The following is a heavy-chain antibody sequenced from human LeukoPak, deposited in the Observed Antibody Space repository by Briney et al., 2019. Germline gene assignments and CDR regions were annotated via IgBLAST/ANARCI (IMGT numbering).Heavy chain of an antibody. D-gene: IGHD1-14*01. CDR2: INFDGSST. J-gene: IGHJ4*02. Sequence: GGSLRLSCAASGFTFSSHWMHWVRQAPGKGLVWVSRINFDGSSTSYADSVKGRFTISRDNAKNTLYLQMNSLRAEDTAVYYCARVRYCDYWGQGTLVTVSS. V-gene: IGHV3-74*01. CDR3: ARVRYCDY. CDR1: GFTFSSHW.